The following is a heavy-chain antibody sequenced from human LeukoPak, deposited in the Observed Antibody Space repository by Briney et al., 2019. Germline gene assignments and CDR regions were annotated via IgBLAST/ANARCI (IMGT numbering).Heavy chain of an antibody. CDR3: AKVSRIDFNY. CDR1: GFTFSNSA. Sequence: GGSLRLSCAASGFTFSNSAMSWVRQAPGKGLEWVSVISGSGGTTYYADSVKGRFTISRDNSKNTLYLQMNSLRAEDTAVYYCAKVSRIDFNYWGQGTLVTVSS. D-gene: IGHD3/OR15-3a*01. CDR2: ISGSGGTT. J-gene: IGHJ4*02. V-gene: IGHV3-23*01.